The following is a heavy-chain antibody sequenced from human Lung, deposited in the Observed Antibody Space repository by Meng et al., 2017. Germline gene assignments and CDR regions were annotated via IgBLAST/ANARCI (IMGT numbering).Heavy chain of an antibody. CDR1: GGSFSDYY. CDR2: NNHSGST. J-gene: IGHJ4*02. V-gene: IGHV4-34*01. Sequence: QVPLQQWGAGLLNPSETLSLTCFVSGGSFSDYYWSWIRQPPGKGLEWIGENNHSGSTNYNPSLESRATISVDTSQNNLSLKLSSVTAADSAVYYCARGPTTMAHDFDYWGQGTLVTVSS. D-gene: IGHD4-11*01. CDR3: ARGPTTMAHDFDY.